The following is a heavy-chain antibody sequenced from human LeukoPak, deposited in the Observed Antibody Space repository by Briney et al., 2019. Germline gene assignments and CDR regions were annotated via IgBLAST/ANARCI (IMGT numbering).Heavy chain of an antibody. J-gene: IGHJ4*02. D-gene: IGHD1-14*01. Sequence: PGGSLRLSCAASGFTFDDYAMHWVRQAPGKGLEWVSGISWNSGSIGYADSVKGRFTISRDNAKNSLYLQMNSLRAEDTAVYYCASGGSGTRFDYWGQGTLVTVSS. CDR1: GFTFDDYA. V-gene: IGHV3-9*01. CDR3: ASGGSGTRFDY. CDR2: ISWNSGSI.